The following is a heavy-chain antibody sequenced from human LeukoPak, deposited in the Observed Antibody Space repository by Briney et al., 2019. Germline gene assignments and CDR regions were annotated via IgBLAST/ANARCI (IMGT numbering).Heavy chain of an antibody. V-gene: IGHV3-53*05. CDR1: GFTVSSNY. J-gene: IGHJ4*02. Sequence: GSLRLSCAASGFTVSSNYMSWVRQAPGKGLEWVSVIYSGGSTYYADSVKGRFTISRDNSKNTLYLQMNSLRSEDTAVYYCARAGSITIFGVAPFDYWGQGTLVTVSS. CDR3: ARAGSITIFGVAPFDY. D-gene: IGHD3-3*01. CDR2: IYSGGST.